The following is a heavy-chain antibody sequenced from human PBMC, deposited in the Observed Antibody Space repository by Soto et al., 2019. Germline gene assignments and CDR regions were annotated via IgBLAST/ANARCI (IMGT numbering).Heavy chain of an antibody. Sequence: SETLSLTCTVSGGSISSYYWSWIRQPPGKGLEWIGYIYYSGSTNYNPSLKSRVTISVDTSKNQFSLKLSSVTAADTAVYYCAIIAAAGPYPFDYWGQGTLVTVSS. V-gene: IGHV4-59*01. CDR2: IYYSGST. D-gene: IGHD6-13*01. CDR3: AIIAAAGPYPFDY. CDR1: GGSISSYY. J-gene: IGHJ4*02.